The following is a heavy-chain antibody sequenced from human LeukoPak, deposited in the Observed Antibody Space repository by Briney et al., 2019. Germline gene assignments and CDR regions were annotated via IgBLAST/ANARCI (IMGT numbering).Heavy chain of an antibody. J-gene: IGHJ4*02. V-gene: IGHV1-18*01. D-gene: IGHD6-13*01. CDR2: ISTFNDKT. CDR3: ARSGSSSWSSVFDH. Sequence: ASVKVSCKASGYIFTSYGITWVRRAPGQGLEWMGRISTFNDKTVFADKFQGRVTMTTDTDTAYLTLRRLRSDDTAVYFCARSGSSSWSSVFDHWGQGTPVTVSS. CDR1: GYIFTSYG.